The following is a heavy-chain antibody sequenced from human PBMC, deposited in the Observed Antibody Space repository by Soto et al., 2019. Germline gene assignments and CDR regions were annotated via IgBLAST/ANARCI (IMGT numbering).Heavy chain of an antibody. CDR1: GFTFSDHY. CDR2: IKNKAHGYTT. J-gene: IGHJ4*02. V-gene: IGHV3-72*01. Sequence: EVQLVESGGGLVQPGGSLRLSCAASGFTFSDHYMDWVRQAPGKGLEWVGRIKNKAHGYTTEYAASVKGRFTISRDDSKYSLYLQMNSLTTADTAVYYCVVAVAGDQDCWGQGTLVTVSS. D-gene: IGHD6-19*01. CDR3: VVAVAGDQDC.